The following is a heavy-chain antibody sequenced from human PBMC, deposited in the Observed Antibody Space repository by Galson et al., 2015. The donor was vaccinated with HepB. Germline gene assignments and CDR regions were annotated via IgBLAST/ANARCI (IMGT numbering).Heavy chain of an antibody. J-gene: IGHJ6*02. Sequence: CAISGDSVSNTGAAWNWIRQSPSRGLEWLGRTYYRSKWFSDYAPSMKSRLTINADTSKNQFSLHLNSVTPDDTAVYYCASEDISDYDSNYNTLDVWGQGATVTVSS. CDR1: GDSVSNTGAA. CDR3: ASEDISDYDSNYNTLDV. V-gene: IGHV6-1*01. D-gene: IGHD3-22*01. CDR2: TYYRSKWFS.